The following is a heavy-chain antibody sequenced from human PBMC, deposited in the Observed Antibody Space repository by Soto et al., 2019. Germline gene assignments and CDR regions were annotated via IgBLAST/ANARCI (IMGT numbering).Heavy chain of an antibody. CDR3: TSVQLWAGVNYYSGMEV. J-gene: IGHJ6*02. CDR2: IIWNGGST. D-gene: IGHD5-18*01. CDR1: GFTFDDYG. V-gene: IGHV3-20*04. Sequence: EVQLVESGGGVVRPGGSLRLSCAASGFTFDDYGMSWVRQAPGKGLEWVSGIIWNGGSTGYADSVKGRFTISRDNAKNSLYLQMNRLRAEDTALDYCTSVQLWAGVNYYSGMEVWGQGTMVTVSS.